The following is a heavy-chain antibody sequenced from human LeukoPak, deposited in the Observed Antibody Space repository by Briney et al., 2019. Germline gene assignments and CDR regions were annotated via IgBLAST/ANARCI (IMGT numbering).Heavy chain of an antibody. Sequence: SETLSLTCSVSGASISRHYWSWIRQPAGKGVEWIGTMYTSGSTDYNPSLKSRLTISVDTSKNQFSLRLSSVTAADTAVYYCARQEAHAASGYDLIDHWGQGTLVTVSS. J-gene: IGHJ4*02. CDR2: MYTSGST. CDR1: GASISRHY. V-gene: IGHV4-4*08. CDR3: ARQEAHAASGYDLIDH. D-gene: IGHD5-12*01.